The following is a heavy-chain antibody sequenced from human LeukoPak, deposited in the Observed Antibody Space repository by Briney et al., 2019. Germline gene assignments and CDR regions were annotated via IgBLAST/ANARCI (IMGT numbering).Heavy chain of an antibody. V-gene: IGHV1-18*01. CDR1: GYTFTSYG. CDR3: ARGGLYYYDSSGYYLDY. CDR2: ISGYNGNT. Sequence: ASVKVSCKASGYTFTSYGISWVRQAPGQGLEWMGWISGYNGNTNYAQKLQGRVTMTTDTSTSTAYMELRSLRSDDTAVYYCARGGLYYYDSSGYYLDYWGQGTLVTVSS. J-gene: IGHJ4*02. D-gene: IGHD3-22*01.